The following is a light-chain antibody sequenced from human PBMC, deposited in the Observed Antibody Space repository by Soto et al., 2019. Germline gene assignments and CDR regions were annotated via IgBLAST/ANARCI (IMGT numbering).Light chain of an antibody. V-gene: IGKV3-15*01. CDR1: QSVSDN. CDR2: GAS. J-gene: IGKJ2*01. Sequence: ERVMTQSPATLSVSPGERATLSCRASQSVSDNLAWYQQKPGQAPRLLIYGASTRATGIPARFSGSGSGTEFTLTISSLQSEDFAVYYCQQSNNWPYTFGQGTKVDIK. CDR3: QQSNNWPYT.